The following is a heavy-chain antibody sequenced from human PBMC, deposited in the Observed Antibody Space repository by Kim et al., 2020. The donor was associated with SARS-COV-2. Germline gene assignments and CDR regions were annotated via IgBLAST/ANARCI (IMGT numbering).Heavy chain of an antibody. CDR1: GGSFRGYY. J-gene: IGHJ6*02. Sequence: SETLSLTCAVYGGSFRGYYWSWIRQPPGKGLEWIGEINHSGSTNYKPSLKSRVTISVDTSKKQFSLKLRNVTAADTAVYYCGTSLSASNLYGMDVWGQGTTVTVSS. CDR3: GTSLSASNLYGMDV. CDR2: INHSGST. V-gene: IGHV4-34*01.